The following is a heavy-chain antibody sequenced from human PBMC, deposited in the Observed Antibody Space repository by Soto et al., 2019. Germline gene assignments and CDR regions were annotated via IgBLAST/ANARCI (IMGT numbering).Heavy chain of an antibody. CDR2: ISAYTGNK. D-gene: IGHD6-6*01. Sequence: QVQLVQSGGEVKKPGASVEVSCRTSGYMFTTYGMSGVRQAPGQGLEWMAWISAYTGNKKYAQKFQGRVTMTTDTSTSTVSMELRNLTSDDTGTYFCARTGGGMAARPLEYWGQGTLVTVSS. CDR1: GYMFTTYG. J-gene: IGHJ4*02. V-gene: IGHV1-18*04. CDR3: ARTGGGMAARPLEY.